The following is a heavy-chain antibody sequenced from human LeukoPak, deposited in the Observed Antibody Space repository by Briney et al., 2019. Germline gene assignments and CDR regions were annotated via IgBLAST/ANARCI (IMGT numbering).Heavy chain of an antibody. CDR3: ASAGPAVPGVFDI. V-gene: IGHV3-33*01. CDR2: IWYDRNNK. Sequence: PGGSLRLSCAASGFTFSSYDMHWVRQAPGKGLEWVAVIWYDRNNKYYADSVKGRFTISRDNSKNTLYLQMNSLRGEDTALYYCASAGPAVPGVFDIWGLGTMVTVSS. J-gene: IGHJ3*02. CDR1: GFTFSSYD. D-gene: IGHD6-19*01.